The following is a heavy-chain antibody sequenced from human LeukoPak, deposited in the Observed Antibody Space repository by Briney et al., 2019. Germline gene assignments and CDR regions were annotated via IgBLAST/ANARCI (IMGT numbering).Heavy chain of an antibody. J-gene: IGHJ3*02. CDR3: ARVGTYCSSTSCYRLISFDI. D-gene: IGHD2-2*01. V-gene: IGHV1-18*01. Sequence: GASVKVSCKASGYAFSSYGVSWVRQAPGQGLEWMAWISAYNGNTNYAQKLQGRVTMTTDTSTSTAYMELRSLRSDDTAVYYCARVGTYCSSTSCYRLISFDIWGQGTMVTVSS. CDR2: ISAYNGNT. CDR1: GYAFSSYG.